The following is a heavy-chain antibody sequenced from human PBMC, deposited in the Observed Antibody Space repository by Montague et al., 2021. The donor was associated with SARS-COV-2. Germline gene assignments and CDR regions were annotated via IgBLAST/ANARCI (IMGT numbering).Heavy chain of an antibody. J-gene: IGHJ2*01. D-gene: IGHD2-2*01. CDR2: IYYSGST. V-gene: IGHV4-59*01. CDR3: ARTIVVVSAASRYFDL. CDR1: GGSTSSYY. Sequence: SETLSLTCTVSGGSTSSYYWSWIRQPLGKGLEWIGCIYYSGSTNYNPSLKSRVTISVDTSKTQFSLKLNSVTAADRAVYYCARTIVVVSAASRYFDLWGRGTLVTVSS.